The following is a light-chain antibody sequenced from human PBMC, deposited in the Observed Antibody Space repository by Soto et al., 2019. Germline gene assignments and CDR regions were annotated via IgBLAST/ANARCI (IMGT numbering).Light chain of an antibody. Sequence: SYVLTQPPSVSVAPGKTARITCGGNNIGSYSVHWYQQKPGQAPVLVIYYDSDRPSGIPERFSGSNSGNTATLTISRVEAGDEADYYCQVWDSSSDHYVFGTGTKVTVL. J-gene: IGLJ1*01. CDR2: YDS. CDR3: QVWDSSSDHYV. V-gene: IGLV3-21*04. CDR1: NIGSYS.